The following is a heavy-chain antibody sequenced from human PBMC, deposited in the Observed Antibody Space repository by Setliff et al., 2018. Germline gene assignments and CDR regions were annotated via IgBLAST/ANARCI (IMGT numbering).Heavy chain of an antibody. CDR3: AKDIVAPGLFLDY. V-gene: IGHV3-11*04. CDR2: ISFNSGSTI. J-gene: IGHJ4*02. CDR1: GFTFSDYY. Sequence: LRLSCAASGFTFSDYYMSWIRQAPGKGLEWVSYISFNSGSTIYYADSVKGRFTISRDNAKNSLYLQMNSLRAEDTAVYYCAKDIVAPGLFLDYWGQGTLVTVSS. D-gene: IGHD3-16*02.